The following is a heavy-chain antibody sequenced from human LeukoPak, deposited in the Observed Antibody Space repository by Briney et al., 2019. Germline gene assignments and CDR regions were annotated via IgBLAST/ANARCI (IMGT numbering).Heavy chain of an antibody. J-gene: IGHJ4*02. D-gene: IGHD5-18*01. Sequence: GGSLRLSCAASGFTFSSYAIHWVRQAPGKGLEWVAVISYDGSNKYYADSVKGRFTISRDNSKNTLYLQMNSLRAEDTAVYYCAKTPWIQLWLLEKWGQGTLVTVSS. CDR1: GFTFSSYA. CDR2: ISYDGSNK. V-gene: IGHV3-30*04. CDR3: AKTPWIQLWLLEK.